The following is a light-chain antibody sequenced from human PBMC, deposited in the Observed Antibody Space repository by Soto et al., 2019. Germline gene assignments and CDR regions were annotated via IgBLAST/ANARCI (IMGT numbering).Light chain of an antibody. J-gene: IGKJ3*01. CDR1: QSVLYSSNNKNY. CDR2: WAS. CDR3: QQYYSTPPT. V-gene: IGKV4-1*01. Sequence: DIVMTQSPDSLAVSLGERATINCKSSQSVLYSSNNKNYLAWYQQKPGQPPKLLIYWASTRESGVPDRFSGSGSGKDFTLTISSLQAEDVSVYYCQQYYSTPPTFVPGIKVDIK.